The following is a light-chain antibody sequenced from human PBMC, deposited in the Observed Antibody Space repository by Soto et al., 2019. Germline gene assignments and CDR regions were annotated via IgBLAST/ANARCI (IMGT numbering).Light chain of an antibody. V-gene: IGKV3-15*01. CDR3: QQYNDGPPWT. CDR2: GVS. J-gene: IGKJ1*01. CDR1: QSVSSN. Sequence: EIVMTQSPATLSVSPGERATLSCRASQSVSSNLAWYQQKPGQAPRLLIYGVSTRATCIPARFRGSGSGTEFTLTISSLQSEDFASYYCQQYNDGPPWTFGQGTKVEIK.